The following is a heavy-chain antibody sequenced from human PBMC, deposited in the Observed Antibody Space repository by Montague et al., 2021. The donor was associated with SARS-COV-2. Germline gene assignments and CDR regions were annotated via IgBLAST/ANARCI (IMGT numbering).Heavy chain of an antibody. J-gene: IGHJ4*02. CDR1: GDSVSSNTAA. D-gene: IGHD6-13*01. CDR2: TYYRSTWYN. Sequence: CAISGDSVSSNTAAWNWIRQSPSRGLEWLGRTYYRSTWYNDYAVSVKSRIGINADTSKNQFSLQLNSVTPEGTAVYYCARGISATNKWGQGTLVTVSS. CDR3: ARGISATNK. V-gene: IGHV6-1*01.